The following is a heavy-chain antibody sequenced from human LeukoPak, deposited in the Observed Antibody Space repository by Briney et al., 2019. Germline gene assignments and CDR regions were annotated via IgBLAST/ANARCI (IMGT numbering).Heavy chain of an antibody. CDR1: GYSFTSYW. CDR3: ARRGYCSGGSCYSLDY. V-gene: IGHV5-51*01. J-gene: IGHJ4*02. CDR2: TYPGDSDT. D-gene: IGHD2-15*01. Sequence: GESLRISCKGSGYSFTSYWIGWVRQMPGKGLEWMGITYPGDSDTRYSPSFQGQVTISADKSINTAYLQWSSLKASDTAMYYCARRGYCSGGSCYSLDYWGQGTLVTVSS.